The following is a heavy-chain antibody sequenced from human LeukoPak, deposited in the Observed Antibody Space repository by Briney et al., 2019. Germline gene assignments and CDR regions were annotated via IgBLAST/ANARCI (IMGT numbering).Heavy chain of an antibody. D-gene: IGHD1-26*01. Sequence: PGGSLRLSCAASGFTFSSYAMHWVRQAPGKGLEWVAFVRYDGSNKYYADSVKGRFTICRDNSKNTLFLQMNSLRAEDTAVYYCAKDLVGATLGFDYWGQGTLVTVSS. CDR1: GFTFSSYA. J-gene: IGHJ4*02. CDR2: VRYDGSNK. V-gene: IGHV3-30*02. CDR3: AKDLVGATLGFDY.